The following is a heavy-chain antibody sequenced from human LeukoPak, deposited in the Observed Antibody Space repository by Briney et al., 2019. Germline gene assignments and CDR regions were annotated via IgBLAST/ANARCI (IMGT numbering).Heavy chain of an antibody. CDR3: ARLWFGERDAFDI. D-gene: IGHD3-10*01. CDR1: GYSFTSYW. Sequence: GESLKISCKGSGYSFTSYWIGWVRQMPGKGRDWMGSIYPGDSDTRYSPSFQGQVTISADKSIRTAYMQWSSLKASDTAMYYCARLWFGERDAFDIWGQGTMVTVSS. J-gene: IGHJ3*02. CDR2: IYPGDSDT. V-gene: IGHV5-51*01.